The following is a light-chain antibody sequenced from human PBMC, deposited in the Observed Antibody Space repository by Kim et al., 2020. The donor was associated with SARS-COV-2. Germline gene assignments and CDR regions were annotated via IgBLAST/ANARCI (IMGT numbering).Light chain of an antibody. V-gene: IGLV1-51*01. CDR3: GTWDSSLSAVV. J-gene: IGLJ2*01. Sequence: QSVLTQPPSVSAAPGQKVTISCSGSSSNIGNNYVSWYQQLPGTAPNLLIYDNNKRPSGIPDRFSGSKSVTSATLGITGLQTGDEADYYCGTWDSSLSAVVFGGGTQLTVL. CDR1: SSNIGNNY. CDR2: DNN.